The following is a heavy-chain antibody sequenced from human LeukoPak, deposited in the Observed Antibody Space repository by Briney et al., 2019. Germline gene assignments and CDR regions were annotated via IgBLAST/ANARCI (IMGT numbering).Heavy chain of an antibody. V-gene: IGHV4-31*11. CDR1: GDSISSGGYW. CDR2: IYYSEST. CDR3: ARVPPRPGYYDSSGYRQYYFDY. J-gene: IGHJ4*02. Sequence: PSETLCLTCAVSGDSISSGGYWWSWIRQHPGKGLEWIGYIYYSESTYYNPSLKSRVTISVDTSKNQFSLKLSSVTAADTAVYYCARVPPRPGYYDSSGYRQYYFDYWGQGTLVTVSS. D-gene: IGHD3-22*01.